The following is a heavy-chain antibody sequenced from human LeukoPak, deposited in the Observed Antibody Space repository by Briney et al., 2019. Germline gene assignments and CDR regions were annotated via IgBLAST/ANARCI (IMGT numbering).Heavy chain of an antibody. CDR1: GFTFSTYA. Sequence: GGSLRLSCAASGFTFSTYAMTWVRQAPGKGPEWVSAVSGSGGTTYYADSVRGRFTISRDNSKSTLYLQMSSLRAEDTAVYYCAKMRFGSSSAGGDNWFDPSGQGTLVTVSS. J-gene: IGHJ5*02. V-gene: IGHV3-23*01. D-gene: IGHD6-6*01. CDR3: AKMRFGSSSAGGDNWFDP. CDR2: VSGSGGTT.